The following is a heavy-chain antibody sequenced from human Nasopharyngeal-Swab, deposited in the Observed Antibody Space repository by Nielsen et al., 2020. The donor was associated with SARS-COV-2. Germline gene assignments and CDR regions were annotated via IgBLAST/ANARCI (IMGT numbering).Heavy chain of an antibody. J-gene: IGHJ4*02. CDR2: INHSGST. D-gene: IGHD3-9*01. V-gene: IGHV4-34*01. Sequence: WIRQPPGKGLEWIGEINHSGSTNYNPSLKSRVTISVDTSKNQFSLKLSSVTAADTAVYYCARGPHILTGYYGRGPFDYWGQGTLVTVSS. CDR3: ARGPHILTGYYGRGPFDY.